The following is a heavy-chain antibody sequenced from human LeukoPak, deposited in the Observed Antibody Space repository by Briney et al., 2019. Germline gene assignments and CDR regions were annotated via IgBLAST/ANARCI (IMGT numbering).Heavy chain of an antibody. CDR2: ISGSGGST. V-gene: IGHV3-23*01. J-gene: IGHJ4*02. D-gene: IGHD2-2*01. CDR1: GFTVSSNY. CDR3: AKDQDIVVVPAAPFDY. Sequence: GGSLRLSCAASGFTVSSNYMSWVRQAPGKGLEWVSAISGSGGSTYYADSVKGRFTISRDNSKNTLYLQMNSLRAEDTAVYYCAKDQDIVVVPAAPFDYWGQGTLVTVSS.